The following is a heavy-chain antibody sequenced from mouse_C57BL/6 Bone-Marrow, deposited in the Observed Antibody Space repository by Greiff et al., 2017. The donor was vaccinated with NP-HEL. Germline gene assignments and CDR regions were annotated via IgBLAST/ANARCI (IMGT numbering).Heavy chain of an antibody. D-gene: IGHD3-2*01. V-gene: IGHV5-6*01. CDR3: AGPRQLGLAAWFAY. CDR2: ISSGGSYT. J-gene: IGHJ3*01. Sequence: EVQLQQSGGDLVKPGGSLKLSCAASGYTFSSYGMSWVSQTPDKGLEWVATISSGGSYTYYQDRVKGRSTISRDNAKNTLYLQMSRLKSEDTAMYYWAGPRQLGLAAWFAYWGQGTLVTVSA. CDR1: GYTFSSYG.